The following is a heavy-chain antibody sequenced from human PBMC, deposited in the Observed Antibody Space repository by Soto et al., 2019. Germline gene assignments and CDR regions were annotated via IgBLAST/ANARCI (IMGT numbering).Heavy chain of an antibody. Sequence: PGGSLRLSCAASGFTFSNAWMNWARQAPGKGLEWVGRIKSKTDGGTTDYAAPVKGRFTISRDDSKNTLYLQMNSLKTEDTAVYYCTTGKYDFWSGSRWSVYYGMDVWSQGTTVTVSS. V-gene: IGHV3-15*07. D-gene: IGHD3-3*01. CDR2: IKSKTDGGTT. CDR3: TTGKYDFWSGSRWSVYYGMDV. CDR1: GFTFSNAW. J-gene: IGHJ6*02.